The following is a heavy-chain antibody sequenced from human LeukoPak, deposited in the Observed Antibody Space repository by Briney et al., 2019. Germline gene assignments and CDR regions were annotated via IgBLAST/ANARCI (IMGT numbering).Heavy chain of an antibody. V-gene: IGHV3-23*01. CDR1: GFTFSSYA. CDR2: ISGDGTRT. Sequence: GGSLGLSCAASGFTFSSYAMSWVRQAPGKGLEWVSAISGDGTRTYYADSVKGRFTISRDNSKNTLYLEMSSLRVEDTAIYYCAKWPEGAMDYFDYWGQGTLVTVSS. J-gene: IGHJ4*02. CDR3: AKWPEGAMDYFDY. D-gene: IGHD3-16*01.